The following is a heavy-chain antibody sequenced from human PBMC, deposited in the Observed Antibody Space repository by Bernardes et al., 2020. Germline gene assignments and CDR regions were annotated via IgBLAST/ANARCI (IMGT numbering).Heavy chain of an antibody. J-gene: IGHJ4*02. V-gene: IGHV4-34*01. D-gene: IGHD5-18*01. CDR1: GGSFSGYY. CDR3: AIRGPKGGTRYSYGMADY. Sequence: SETLSLTCAVYGGSFSGYYWSWIRQPPGKGLEWIGEINHSGSTNYNPSLKSRVTISVDTSKNQFSLKLSSVTAADTAVYYCAIRGPKGGTRYSYGMADYWGQGTLVTVSS. CDR2: INHSGST.